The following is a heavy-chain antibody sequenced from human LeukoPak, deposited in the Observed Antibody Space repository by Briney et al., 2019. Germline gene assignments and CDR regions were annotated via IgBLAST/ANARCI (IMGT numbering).Heavy chain of an antibody. CDR2: MNPNSGNT. Sequence: ASVKVSCKASGYTFTSYGISWVRQATGQGLEWMGWMNPNSGNTGYAQKFQGRVTMTRNTSISTAYMELSSLRSEDTAVYYCARGKDSGYDSIDYWGQGTLVTVSS. CDR3: ARGKDSGYDSIDY. V-gene: IGHV1-8*02. D-gene: IGHD5-12*01. J-gene: IGHJ4*02. CDR1: GYTFTSYG.